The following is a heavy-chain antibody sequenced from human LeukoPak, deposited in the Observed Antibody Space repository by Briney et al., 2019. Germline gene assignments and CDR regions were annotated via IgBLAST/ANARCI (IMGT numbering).Heavy chain of an antibody. CDR3: ARAKLPCSGGSCYSVFDY. CDR1: GGSISSYY. J-gene: IGHJ4*02. D-gene: IGHD2-15*01. Sequence: NPSETLSLTCTVSGGSISSYYWSWIRQPPGKGLEWIGYIYYSGSTNYNPSLKSRVTISVDTSKNQFSLKLSSVTAADTAVYYCARAKLPCSGGSCYSVFDYWGQGTLVTVSS. CDR2: IYYSGST. V-gene: IGHV4-59*08.